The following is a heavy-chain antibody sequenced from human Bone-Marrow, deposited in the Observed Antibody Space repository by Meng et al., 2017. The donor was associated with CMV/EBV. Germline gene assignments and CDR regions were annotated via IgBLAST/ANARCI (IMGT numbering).Heavy chain of an antibody. J-gene: IGHJ4*02. CDR3: ARSSQVTKYYFDY. CDR1: GYTFSSYY. Sequence: ASVKVSCKASGYTFSSYYMHWVRQAPGQGLEWMGIINPSGGSATYAQKFQGGVTVTRDTSTITVYMELSSLRSEDTAVYYCARSSQVTKYYFDYWGQGTLVTVSS. V-gene: IGHV1-46*01. CDR2: INPSGGSA.